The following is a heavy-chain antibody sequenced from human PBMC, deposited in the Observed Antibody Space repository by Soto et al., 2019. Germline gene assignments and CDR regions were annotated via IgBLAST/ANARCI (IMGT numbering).Heavy chain of an antibody. CDR2: IIPILGIA. V-gene: IGHV1-69*02. CDR3: AMEYCSSTSCYRDY. CDR1: GGTFSSYT. Sequence: QVQLVQSGAEVKKPGSSVKVSCKASGGTFSSYTISWVRQAPGQGLEWMGRIIPILGIANYAQKFQGRVTITADKXPSTADMELSSLRSEDTAVYYCAMEYCSSTSCYRDYWGQGTLVTVSS. J-gene: IGHJ4*02. D-gene: IGHD2-2*02.